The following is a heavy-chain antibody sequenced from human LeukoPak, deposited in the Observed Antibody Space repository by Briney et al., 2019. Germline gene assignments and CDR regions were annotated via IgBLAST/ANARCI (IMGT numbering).Heavy chain of an antibody. J-gene: IGHJ4*02. CDR3: ARTAYSGGWSPRTVFDY. V-gene: IGHV1-69*13. CDR2: IIPIFGTA. CDR1: GGTFSSYA. D-gene: IGHD6-19*01. Sequence: SVKVSCKASGGTFSSYAISWVRQAPGQGLEWMGGIIPIFGTANYAQKFQGRVTITADESTSTAYMELSSLRSEDTAVYYCARTAYSGGWSPRTVFDYWGQGTLVTVSS.